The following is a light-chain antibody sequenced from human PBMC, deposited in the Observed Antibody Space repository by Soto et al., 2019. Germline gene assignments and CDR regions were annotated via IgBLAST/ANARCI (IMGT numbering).Light chain of an antibody. CDR2: DAS. J-gene: IGKJ5*01. CDR3: QQRTSSPIT. Sequence: ENVLTQSPGTLSLSPGERATLSCRASQSVGSHLAWYQQKVGQAPRLFIYDASYRATGIPARFSGSGSGTDFTRSISSVEPEDFAVYYGQQRTSSPITFGQGTRLE. V-gene: IGKV3-11*01. CDR1: QSVGSH.